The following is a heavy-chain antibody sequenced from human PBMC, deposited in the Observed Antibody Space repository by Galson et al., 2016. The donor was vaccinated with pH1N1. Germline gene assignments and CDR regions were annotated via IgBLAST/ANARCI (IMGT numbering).Heavy chain of an antibody. CDR3: ASHKVDMAATLGGS. J-gene: IGHJ4*02. D-gene: IGHD6-13*01. V-gene: IGHV4-39*02. CDR2: IYYSGST. CDR1: GGTISSSSYY. Sequence: SETLSLTCTVSGGTISSSSYYWGWIRQPPGKGLEWIGSIYYSGSTYYNPSLKSRVTISVDTSKNHFSLRLSSVTAADTAVYYCASHKVDMAATLGGSWGQGTLVTVSS.